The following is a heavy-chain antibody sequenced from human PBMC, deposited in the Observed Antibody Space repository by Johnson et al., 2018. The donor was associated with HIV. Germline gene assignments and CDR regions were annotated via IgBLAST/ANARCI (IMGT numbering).Heavy chain of an antibody. J-gene: IGHJ3*02. D-gene: IGHD6-6*01. CDR2: LSYDGSNK. CDR1: GFTFSSYP. CDR3: ARNPWGSSSDSRI. V-gene: IGHV3-30-3*01. Sequence: QVQLVESGGGVVQPGRSLRLSCAASGFTFSSYPLHWVRQAPGKGLEWVAVLSYDGSNKLYTDPAKGRFSISRDNSKTTLKLQMNGLRAEDTAVYYCARNPWGSSSDSRIWGQGTIVSVSS.